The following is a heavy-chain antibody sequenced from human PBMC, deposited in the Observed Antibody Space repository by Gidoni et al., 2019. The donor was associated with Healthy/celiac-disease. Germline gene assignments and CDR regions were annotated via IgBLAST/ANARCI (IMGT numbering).Heavy chain of an antibody. Sequence: QVQLVESGGGVVQPGRSLRLSCAASGFTFSSYAMHGVRQAPGKGLEWVAVISYDGSNKYYADSVKGRFTISRDNSKNTLYLQMNSLRAEDTAVYYCARAWDYDFWSLDAFDIWGQGTMVTVSS. V-gene: IGHV3-30-3*01. D-gene: IGHD3-3*01. CDR1: GFTFSSYA. CDR2: ISYDGSNK. J-gene: IGHJ3*02. CDR3: ARAWDYDFWSLDAFDI.